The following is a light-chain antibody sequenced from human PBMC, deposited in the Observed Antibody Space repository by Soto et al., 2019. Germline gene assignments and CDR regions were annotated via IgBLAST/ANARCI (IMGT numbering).Light chain of an antibody. CDR2: KAS. J-gene: IGKJ1*01. CDR1: QTISSW. Sequence: IQMTQSPATLSVSVGERVTITCRASQTISSWLAWYQQKPGKAPKLLIYKASTLKSRVPSRFSGSGSGTEFTPTISSLPPDDFATYYCQQYNSYSTFGPGTKVEIK. CDR3: QQYNSYST. V-gene: IGKV1-5*03.